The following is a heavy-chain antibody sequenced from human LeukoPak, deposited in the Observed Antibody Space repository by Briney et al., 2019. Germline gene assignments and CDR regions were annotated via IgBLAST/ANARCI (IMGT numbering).Heavy chain of an antibody. V-gene: IGHV4-34*01. CDR1: GGSFSGYY. CDR3: ARGLRITMVRGVIGY. Sequence: SETLSLTCAVYGGSFSGYYWSWIRHPPGKGLEWIGEINHSGSTNYNPSPKSRVTISVDTSKNQFSLKLSSVTAADTAVYYCARGLRITMVRGVIGYWGQGTLVTVSS. D-gene: IGHD3-10*01. J-gene: IGHJ4*02. CDR2: INHSGST.